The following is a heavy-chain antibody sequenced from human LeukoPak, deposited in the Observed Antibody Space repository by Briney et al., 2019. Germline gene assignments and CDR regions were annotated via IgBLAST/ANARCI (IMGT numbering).Heavy chain of an antibody. Sequence: ASVSVFCKASGYTFSDYYMHWVRQAPGQGRECMGWINPNSGGKNYAQKFQGRVNMTRDTPNSTAYMEVSTQSSGATAVYFCARVITLVRGEDYWGQGTLVTVSS. D-gene: IGHD3-10*01. CDR3: ARVITLVRGEDY. CDR1: GYTFSDYY. CDR2: INPNSGGK. J-gene: IGHJ4*02. V-gene: IGHV1-2*02.